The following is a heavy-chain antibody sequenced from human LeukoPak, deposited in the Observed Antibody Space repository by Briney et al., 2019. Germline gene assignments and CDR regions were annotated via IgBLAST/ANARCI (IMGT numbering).Heavy chain of an antibody. J-gene: IGHJ4*02. CDR1: GFTFSSYE. CDR3: ARGFGYSSGPQRDY. Sequence: HPGGSLRLSCAASGFTFSSYEMNWVRQAPGKGLERVSYISSSGSTIYYADSVKGRFTISRDNAKNSLYLQMNSLRAEDTAVYYCARGFGYSSGPQRDYWGQGTLVTVSS. D-gene: IGHD6-19*01. V-gene: IGHV3-48*03. CDR2: ISSSGSTI.